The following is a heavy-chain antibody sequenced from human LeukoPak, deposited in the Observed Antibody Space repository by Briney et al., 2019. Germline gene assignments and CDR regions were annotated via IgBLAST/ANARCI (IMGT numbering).Heavy chain of an antibody. CDR1: GGSFSGYY. D-gene: IGHD6-19*01. V-gene: IGHV4-34*01. J-gene: IGHJ5*02. CDR3: ARAIAVAGTGNWFDP. Sequence: SETLSLTCAVYGGSFSGYYWSWIRQPPGKGLEWIGEINHSGSTNYNPSLKSRVTISVDTSKNQFSLKLSPVTAADTAVYYCARAIAVAGTGNWFDPWGQGTLVTVSS. CDR2: INHSGST.